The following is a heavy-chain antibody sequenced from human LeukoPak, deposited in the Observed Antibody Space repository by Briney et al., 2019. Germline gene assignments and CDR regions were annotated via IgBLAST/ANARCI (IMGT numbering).Heavy chain of an antibody. J-gene: IGHJ6*04. CDR1: GYTFTSCY. D-gene: IGHD5-12*01. V-gene: IGHV1-46*01. CDR3: ARENSGYHYYYYYGMDV. Sequence: ASVKVSCKASGYTFTSCYMHWVRQAPGQGLEWMGIINRSGGSTSYAQKFQGRVTMTRDTSTSTVYMELSSLRSEDTAVYYCARENSGYHYYYYYGMDVWGKGTTVTVSS. CDR2: INRSGGST.